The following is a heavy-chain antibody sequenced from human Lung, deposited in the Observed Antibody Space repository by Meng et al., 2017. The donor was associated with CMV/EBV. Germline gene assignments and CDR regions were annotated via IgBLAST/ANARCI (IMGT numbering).Heavy chain of an antibody. D-gene: IGHD6-13*01. CDR3: ATVISSYSSTWEYNLYYAYYGMDD. CDR1: GFSFSIYG. J-gene: IGHJ6*04. CDR2: ISNDGSNE. Sequence: GGSLRLXCEASGFSFSIYGMHWVRQAPGKGLEWVALISNDGSNEYYADSVEGRFTISRDNTKNTLYLQMNSLRTEETAVYYCATVISSYSSTWEYNLYYAYYGMDDWGKGTTVTVSS. V-gene: IGHV3-30-3*01.